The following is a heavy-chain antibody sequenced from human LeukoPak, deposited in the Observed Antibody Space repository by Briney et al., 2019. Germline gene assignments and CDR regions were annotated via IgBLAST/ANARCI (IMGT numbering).Heavy chain of an antibody. CDR2: ISGSGGST. D-gene: IGHD3-10*01. Sequence: GGSLRLSCAASGFTFSSNAMSWVRQAPGKGLEWVSAISGSGGSTYYADSVKGRFTISRDNSKNTLYLQMNSLRAEDTAVYYCAKDPADLWFGEVIWSDPWGQGTLVTVSS. CDR1: GFTFSSNA. CDR3: AKDPADLWFGEVIWSDP. J-gene: IGHJ5*02. V-gene: IGHV3-23*01.